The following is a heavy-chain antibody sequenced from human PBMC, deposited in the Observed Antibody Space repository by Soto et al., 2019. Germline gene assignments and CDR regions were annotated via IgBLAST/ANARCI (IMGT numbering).Heavy chain of an antibody. J-gene: IGHJ4*02. Sequence: QPQVVESGGGVVQSGRSLRLSCAASGFTFTSYAVHWIRQAPGKGLEWVSVISFDGSDKYYADSLKGRFTISRDNSKNTVYLQMDSLRAEDTAVYFCASGRYCGAPYYSCQRTIVLVS. CDR1: GFTFTSYA. V-gene: IGHV3-30*04. CDR3: ASGRYCGAPYY. CDR2: ISFDGSDK. D-gene: IGHD1-26*01.